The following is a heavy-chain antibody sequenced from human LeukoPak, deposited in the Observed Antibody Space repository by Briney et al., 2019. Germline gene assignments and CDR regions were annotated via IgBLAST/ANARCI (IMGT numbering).Heavy chain of an antibody. CDR2: IDGNAGDT. CDR1: GFTLTRHH. J-gene: IGHJ4*02. D-gene: IGHD1-14*01. V-gene: IGHV1-18*01. Sequence: GASLKLSCKASGFTLTRHHISWVRQAPGQGLEWMGWIDGNAGDTIYAQRFQGRVTMTRDTATTTAYMELRSLRLDDTAVYYCVREDWGSGTIIDYWGQGTLVIVSS. CDR3: VREDWGSGTIIDY.